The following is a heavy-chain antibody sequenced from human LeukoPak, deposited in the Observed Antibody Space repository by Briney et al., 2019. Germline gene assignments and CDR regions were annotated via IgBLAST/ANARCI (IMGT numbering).Heavy chain of an antibody. Sequence: SVKVSCKASGGTFISYAISWVRQAPGQGLEWMGGIIPIFGAANYAQKFQGRVTITADESTSTAYMELSSLRSEDTAVYYCARDQPNYYDSSGYYYNLDYWGQGTLVTVSS. CDR3: ARDQPNYYDSSGYYYNLDY. J-gene: IGHJ4*02. CDR1: GGTFISYA. V-gene: IGHV1-69*01. CDR2: IIPIFGAA. D-gene: IGHD3-22*01.